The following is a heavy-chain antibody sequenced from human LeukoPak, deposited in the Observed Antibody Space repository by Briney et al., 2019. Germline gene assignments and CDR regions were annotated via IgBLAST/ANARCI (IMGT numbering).Heavy chain of an antibody. Sequence: RPSETLSLTCTVSGVSISTSTYYWAWIRQPPGKGLEWIGSMFYRGSTYYNPSLKSRVTISVDTSKNQFSLKLSSVTASDTATFYCARQGGWGGAASLIEYWGQGTLVTVSS. CDR3: ARQGGWGGAASLIEY. CDR1: GVSISTSTYY. CDR2: MFYRGST. J-gene: IGHJ4*02. D-gene: IGHD1-26*01. V-gene: IGHV4-39*01.